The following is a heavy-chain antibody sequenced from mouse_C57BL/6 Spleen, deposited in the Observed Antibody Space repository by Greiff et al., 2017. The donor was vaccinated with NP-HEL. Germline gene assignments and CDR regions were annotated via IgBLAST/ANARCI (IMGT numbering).Heavy chain of an antibody. V-gene: IGHV1-82*01. Sequence: LQESGPELVKPGASVKISCKASGYAFSSSWMNWVKQRPGKGLEWIGRIYPGDGDTNYNGKFKGKATLTADKSSSTAYMQLSSLTSEDSAVYFCARSGTSFFFAYWGQGTLVTVSA. CDR3: ARSGTSFFFAY. J-gene: IGHJ3*01. CDR1: GYAFSSSW. D-gene: IGHD4-1*01. CDR2: IYPGDGDT.